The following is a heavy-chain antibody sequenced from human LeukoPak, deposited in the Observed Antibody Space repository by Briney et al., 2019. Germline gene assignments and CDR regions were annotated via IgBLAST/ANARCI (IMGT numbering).Heavy chain of an antibody. J-gene: IGHJ5*02. D-gene: IGHD2-2*01. V-gene: IGHV4-59*08. Sequence: PSKTLSLICTVTGGSMSNFYWTWIRQPPGKGLEWIANIYYSGSTNYNPPLKSRVTMSIDTSKNQFSLKLSSVTAADTAVYYCARSLYCSSVNCPTQTWFDPWGQGTLVSVSS. CDR1: GGSMSNFY. CDR3: ARSLYCSSVNCPTQTWFDP. CDR2: IYYSGST.